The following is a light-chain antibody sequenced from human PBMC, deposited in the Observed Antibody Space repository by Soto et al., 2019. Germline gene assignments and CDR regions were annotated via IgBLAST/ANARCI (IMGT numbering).Light chain of an antibody. J-gene: IGKJ5*01. V-gene: IGKV1-39*01. CDR3: QQSYTTPIT. Sequence: DIQMTQSPSSLSASLGDIVSITCRASQSISSYLNWYQQKPGKAPNLLVYAASSLQSGVPSRFTGSGSGTDFTLTISSLQPEDFATYFCQQSYTTPITFGQGTRLEIK. CDR1: QSISSY. CDR2: AAS.